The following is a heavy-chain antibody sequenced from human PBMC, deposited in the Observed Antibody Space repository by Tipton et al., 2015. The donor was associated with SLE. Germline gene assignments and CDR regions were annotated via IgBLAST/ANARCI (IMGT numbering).Heavy chain of an antibody. D-gene: IGHD3-3*01. CDR2: IYPGDSDT. CDR3: ARLGSGRSVTPDWFDP. V-gene: IGHV5-51*03. Sequence: QLVQSGAEVKKPGESLKISCRGSGYNFANYWIGWVRQMPGKGLEWMGVIYPGDSDTRYSPSFQGQVTISADRSISTAYLQWSSLKASDTAMYYCARLGSGRSVTPDWFDPWGQGTLVSVSS. CDR1: GYNFANYW. J-gene: IGHJ5*02.